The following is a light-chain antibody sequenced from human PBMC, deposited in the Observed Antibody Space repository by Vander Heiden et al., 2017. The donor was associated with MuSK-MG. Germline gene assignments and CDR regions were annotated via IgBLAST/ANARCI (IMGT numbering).Light chain of an antibody. CDR2: RNN. CDR3: AAWDDSLSGPV. V-gene: IGLV1-44*01. J-gene: IGLJ2*01. CDR1: SSNIGTNT. Sequence: QSVLTQPPSASGTPGQRVTISCSGSSSNIGTNTVNWYQQFPGTAPKLLIYRNNQRPSGVPDRFSGSKSGTSASLAISGLQSEDEADYYCAAWDDSLSGPVFGGGTKLTVL.